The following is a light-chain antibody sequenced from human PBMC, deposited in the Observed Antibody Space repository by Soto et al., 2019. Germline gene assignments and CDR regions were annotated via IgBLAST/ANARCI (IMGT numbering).Light chain of an antibody. V-gene: IGLV2-14*01. CDR2: DVS. Sequence: QSALTQPASVSGSPGQSITISCTATSSDVGGYNYVSWYQQHPGKAPNLIIFDVSHRPSGVSNRFSGSKSGNSASLTISGLQAEDEADYYCSSYTGSNTPVVFGGGTKLTVL. CDR1: SSDVGGYNY. CDR3: SSYTGSNTPVV. J-gene: IGLJ2*01.